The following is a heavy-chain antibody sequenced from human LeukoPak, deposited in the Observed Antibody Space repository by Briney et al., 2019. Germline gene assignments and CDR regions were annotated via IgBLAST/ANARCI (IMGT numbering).Heavy chain of an antibody. CDR1: GYTFTSYG. D-gene: IGHD3-10*01. CDR3: ARAGLSGNDY. V-gene: IGHV1-2*02. CDR2: INPNSGGT. Sequence: ASVKVSCKASGYTFTSYGISWVRQAPGQGLEWMGWINPNSGGTNYAQKFQGRVTMTRDTSISTAYMELSRLRSDDTAVYYCARAGLSGNDYWGQGTLVTVSS. J-gene: IGHJ4*02.